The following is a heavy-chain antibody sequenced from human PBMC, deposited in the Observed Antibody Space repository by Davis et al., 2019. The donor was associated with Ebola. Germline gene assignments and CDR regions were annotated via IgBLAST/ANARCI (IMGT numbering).Heavy chain of an antibody. D-gene: IGHD3-3*01. Sequence: GSLRLSCTVSGGSISSYYWSWIRQPPGKGLEWIGEINHSGSTNYNPSLKSRVTISVDTSKNQFSLKLSSVTAADTAVYYCAGGRFLEWLFDYWGQGTLVTVSS. CDR2: INHSGST. V-gene: IGHV4-34*01. CDR1: GGSISSYY. J-gene: IGHJ4*02. CDR3: AGGRFLEWLFDY.